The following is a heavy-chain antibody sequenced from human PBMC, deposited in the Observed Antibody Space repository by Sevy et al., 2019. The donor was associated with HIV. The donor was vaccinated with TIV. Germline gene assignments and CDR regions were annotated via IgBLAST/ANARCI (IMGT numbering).Heavy chain of an antibody. J-gene: IGHJ4*02. Sequence: ASVKVSCKASGYTFTGYYMHWVRQAPGQGLEWMGWINPNSGGTNYAQKFQGRVTMTRDTSISTAYMELSRLRSDDTAVYYCARAPYCSGGSCYVFDYWGQGTLVTVSS. V-gene: IGHV1-2*02. D-gene: IGHD2-15*01. CDR2: INPNSGGT. CDR1: GYTFTGYY. CDR3: ARAPYCSGGSCYVFDY.